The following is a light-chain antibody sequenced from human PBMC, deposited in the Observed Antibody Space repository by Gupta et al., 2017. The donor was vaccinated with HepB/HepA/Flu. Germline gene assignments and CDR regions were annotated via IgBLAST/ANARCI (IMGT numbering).Light chain of an antibody. V-gene: IGLV2-11*01. CDR3: CSYAGSYTRV. CDR1: SNDVGGYDY. Sequence: SALTQPRSVSGSPGQSVTVSCTGTSNDVGGYDYVSWYQQHPGKAPKLIIYDVNKRPSGVPDRFSGSKSGNTASLTISGLQAEDEADYFCCSYAGSYTRVFGGGTKLTVL. J-gene: IGLJ3*02. CDR2: DVN.